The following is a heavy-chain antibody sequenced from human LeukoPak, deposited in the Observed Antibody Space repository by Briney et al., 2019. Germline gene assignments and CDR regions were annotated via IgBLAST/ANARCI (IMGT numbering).Heavy chain of an antibody. Sequence: PSETLSLPCTVSGGSISGFYGSWIRQPPGKGLEWIGYIYYSGSTNYNPSLKSRVTIPVDTSKNQFSLKLSSVTAADTAVYYCAREAGTATAPFDYWGQGTLVTVSS. CDR3: AREAGTATAPFDY. D-gene: IGHD6-19*01. CDR2: IYYSGST. V-gene: IGHV4-59*01. J-gene: IGHJ4*02. CDR1: GGSISGFY.